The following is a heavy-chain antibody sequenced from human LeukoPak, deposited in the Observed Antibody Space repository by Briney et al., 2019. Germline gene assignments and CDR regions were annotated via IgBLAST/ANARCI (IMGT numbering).Heavy chain of an antibody. V-gene: IGHV1-18*01. J-gene: IGHJ4*02. CDR2: ISAYNGNR. CDR1: GYTFRSYA. D-gene: IGHD2-2*01. CDR3: ARLIPQVVVPGAVDY. Sequence: GASVKVSCKASGYTFRSYAISWVRQAPGQGLEWMGWISAYNGNRNYAQKLQGRVTMTTGTSTSTAYMELRSLRSDDTAVYYCARLIPQVVVPGAVDYWGQGTLVTVSS.